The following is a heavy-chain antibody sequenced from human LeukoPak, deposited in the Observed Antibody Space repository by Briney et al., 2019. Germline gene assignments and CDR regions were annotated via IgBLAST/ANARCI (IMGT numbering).Heavy chain of an antibody. J-gene: IGHJ3*02. D-gene: IGHD3-3*01. CDR3: AKDRVLRSRDAFDI. V-gene: IGHV3-30*02. CDR2: IRYDGSNK. CDR1: GFTFSSYG. Sequence: GGSLRLSCAASGFTFSSYGMHWVRQAPGKGLEWVAFIRYDGSNKYYADSVKGRFTISRDNSKNTLYLQMNSLRAEDTAVYYCAKDRVLRSRDAFDIWGQGTMVTVSS.